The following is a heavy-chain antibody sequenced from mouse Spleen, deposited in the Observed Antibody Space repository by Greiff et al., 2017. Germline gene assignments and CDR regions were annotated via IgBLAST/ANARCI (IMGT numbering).Heavy chain of an antibody. Sequence: QVQLQQPGAELVKPGASVKLSCKASGYTFTSYWMHWVKQRPGQGLEWIGDINPNNGGTIYNQKFKGKATLTVDKSSSTAYMELRSLTSEDTAVYYCARGYGYFDVWGAGTTVTVSS. CDR3: ARGYGYFDV. J-gene: IGHJ1*01. CDR1: GYTFTSYW. CDR2: INPNNGGT. V-gene: IGHV1-53*01.